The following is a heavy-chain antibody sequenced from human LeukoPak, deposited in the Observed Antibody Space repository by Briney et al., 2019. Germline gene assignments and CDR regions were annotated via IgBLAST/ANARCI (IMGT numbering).Heavy chain of an antibody. CDR3: ARDPSYGGNSALGFDY. CDR2: ISYDGSNK. Sequence: GGSLRLSCAASGFTFSSYAMHWVRQAPGKGLEWVAVISYDGSNKYYADSVRGRFTISRDNSKNTLYLQMNSLRAEDTAVYYCARDPSYGGNSALGFDYWGQGTLVTVSS. CDR1: GFTFSSYA. J-gene: IGHJ4*02. V-gene: IGHV3-30-3*01. D-gene: IGHD4-23*01.